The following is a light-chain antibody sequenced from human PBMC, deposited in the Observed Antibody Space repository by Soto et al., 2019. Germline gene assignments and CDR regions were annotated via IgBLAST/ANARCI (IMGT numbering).Light chain of an antibody. CDR3: CSYAGTYTGV. CDR1: SIDVGRYSY. J-gene: IGLJ1*01. Sequence: ALTQPRSVSGSPGQSVSISCTGTSIDVGRYSYVSWYQQHPGKAPKLMIYDVSERPSGVPDRFSGSKSGNTASLTISELQAEDEADYYCCSYAGTYTGVFXTGTKVTVL. CDR2: DVS. V-gene: IGLV2-11*01.